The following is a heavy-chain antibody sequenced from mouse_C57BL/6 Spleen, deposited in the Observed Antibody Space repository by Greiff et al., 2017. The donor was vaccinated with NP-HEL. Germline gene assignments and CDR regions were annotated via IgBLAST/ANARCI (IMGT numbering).Heavy chain of an antibody. J-gene: IGHJ1*03. D-gene: IGHD1-1*01. CDR2: IWWDDDK. Sequence: QVTLKECGPGILQPSQTLSLTCSFSGFSLSTFGMGVGWIRQPSGKGLEWLAHIWWDDDKYYNPALKSRLTISKDTSKNQVFLKIANVDTADTATYYCARIAPYYYGSSYRYWYFDVWGTGTTVTVSS. V-gene: IGHV8-8*01. CDR3: ARIAPYYYGSSYRYWYFDV. CDR1: GFSLSTFGMG.